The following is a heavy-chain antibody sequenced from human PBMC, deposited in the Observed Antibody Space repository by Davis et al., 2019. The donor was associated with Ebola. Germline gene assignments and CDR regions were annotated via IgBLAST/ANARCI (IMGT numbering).Heavy chain of an antibody. CDR1: GFTFSSYW. CDR2: INSDGSST. CDR3: ARNRNYYDSSGYYYEDYYYYGMDV. J-gene: IGHJ6*04. Sequence: GESLKISCAASGFTFSSYWMHWVRQAPGKGLVWVSRINSDGSSTSYADSVKGRFTISRDNSKNTLCLQMNSLRAEDTAVYYCARNRNYYDSSGYYYEDYYYYGMDVWGKGTTVTVSS. D-gene: IGHD3-22*01. V-gene: IGHV3-74*01.